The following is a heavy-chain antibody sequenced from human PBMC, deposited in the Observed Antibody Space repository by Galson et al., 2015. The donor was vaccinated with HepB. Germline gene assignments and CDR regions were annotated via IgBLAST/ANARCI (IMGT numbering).Heavy chain of an antibody. Sequence: SVKVSCKASGYTFTSYGISWVRQAPGQGLEWMGWISAYNGNTNYAQKLQGRVTMTTDTSTSTAYMELRSLRSDDTAVYYCARVGCGTSCDMAGDYWGQGTLVTVSS. J-gene: IGHJ4*02. D-gene: IGHD2-2*02. CDR2: ISAYNGNT. V-gene: IGHV1-18*01. CDR1: GYTFTSYG. CDR3: ARVGCGTSCDMAGDY.